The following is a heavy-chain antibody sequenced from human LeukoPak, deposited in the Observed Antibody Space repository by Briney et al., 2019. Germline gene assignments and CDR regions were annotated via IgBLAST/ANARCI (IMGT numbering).Heavy chain of an antibody. CDR1: GYSINNYW. Sequence: GESLKISCKGSGYSINNYWIGWVRQMPGKGLEWMGIIYPADSDIRYSPSFQGQVAISADKSISTAYLQWSSLKASDTAMYYCARQEYCSGGSCYTWFDPWGQGTLVTVSS. CDR3: ARQEYCSGGSCYTWFDP. V-gene: IGHV5-51*01. D-gene: IGHD2-15*01. CDR2: IYPADSDI. J-gene: IGHJ5*02.